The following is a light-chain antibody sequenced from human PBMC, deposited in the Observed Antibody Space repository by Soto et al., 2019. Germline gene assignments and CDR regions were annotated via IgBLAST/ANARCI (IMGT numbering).Light chain of an antibody. CDR3: QQYGSSPLYT. V-gene: IGKV3-20*01. CDR2: GAS. CDR1: QCVSSSY. Sequence: EIVLTQSSGTLSLSPGERATLSCRASQCVSSSYLAWYQQKPGQAPRLLIYGASSRSTGIPDRFSGSGSGTDFTLTISRLEPEDFAVYYCQQYGSSPLYTFGQGTKLEIK. J-gene: IGKJ2*01.